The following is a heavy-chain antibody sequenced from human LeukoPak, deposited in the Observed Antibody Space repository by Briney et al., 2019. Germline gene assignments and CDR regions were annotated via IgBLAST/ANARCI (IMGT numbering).Heavy chain of an antibody. Sequence: GGSLRLSCAASGFTFSSYAMSWVRQAPGKGLEWVSGITGSGDTTHHADPVKGRFTISRDNSKNTLFLQMNSLRVEDTALYYCARAYGNSGYFQLPIDFWGRGTLVTVSS. J-gene: IGHJ4*02. V-gene: IGHV3-23*01. D-gene: IGHD3-22*01. CDR3: ARAYGNSGYFQLPIDF. CDR2: ITGSGDTT. CDR1: GFTFSSYA.